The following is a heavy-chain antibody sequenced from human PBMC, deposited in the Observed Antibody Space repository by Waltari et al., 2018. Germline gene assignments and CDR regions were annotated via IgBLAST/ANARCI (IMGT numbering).Heavy chain of an antibody. J-gene: IGHJ4*02. CDR3: AASRGDYYDSSGYLDY. CDR1: GGTFSSYA. D-gene: IGHD3-22*01. V-gene: IGHV1-69*08. CDR2: IIPICGTA. Sequence: QVQLVQSGAEVKKPGSSVKVSCKASGGTFSSYAISWVRQAPGQGLEWMGRIIPICGTANSAQKFQGRVTITADKSTSTAYMELSSLRSEDTAVYYCAASRGDYYDSSGYLDYWGQGTLVTVSS.